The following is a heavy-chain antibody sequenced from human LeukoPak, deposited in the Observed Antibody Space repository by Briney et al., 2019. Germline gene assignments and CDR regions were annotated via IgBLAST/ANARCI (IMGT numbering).Heavy chain of an antibody. V-gene: IGHV3-74*01. Sequence: GGSLRLSCAASGFTFSTYWMHWVRPGSGQGLGWVSRLSSDGSVTNYADSVKGRFTISRDNAKNTLYLQMNSLRAEDTAVYYCVRDRPYTSGLSDYWGQGTLVTVSS. CDR3: VRDRPYTSGLSDY. CDR2: LSSDGSVT. J-gene: IGHJ4*02. CDR1: GFTFSTYW. D-gene: IGHD6-19*01.